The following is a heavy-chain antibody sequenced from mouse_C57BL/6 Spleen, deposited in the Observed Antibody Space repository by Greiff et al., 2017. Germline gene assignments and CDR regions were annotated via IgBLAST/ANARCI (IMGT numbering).Heavy chain of an antibody. V-gene: IGHV5-6*02. CDR2: ISSGGSYT. Sequence: EVKLVESGGDLVKPGGSLKLSCAASGFTFSSYGMSWVRQTPDKRLEWVATISSGGSYTYYPDSVKGRFTIARDNAKNTLYLQMSSLTSVDTAMYYCARPLYYGSSSGFAYWGQGTLVTVSA. J-gene: IGHJ3*01. CDR1: GFTFSSYG. CDR3: ARPLYYGSSSGFAY. D-gene: IGHD1-1*01.